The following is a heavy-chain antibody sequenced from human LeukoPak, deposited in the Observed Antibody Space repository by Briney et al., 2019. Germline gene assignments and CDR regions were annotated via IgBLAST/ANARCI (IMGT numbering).Heavy chain of an antibody. CDR3: ARGPPRGDYSGSGTYYNR. V-gene: IGHV4-34*01. CDR2: ISHSGST. J-gene: IGHJ4*02. CDR1: GGSFTAYY. Sequence: PSATLSLTCAVYGGSFTAYYLSWLRQPPGKGLEWIGTISHSGSTTYNPSLKGRVSMSVDKSKDQFSLNLISVTAADTSVYFCARGPPRGDYSGSGTYYNRWGQGTLVTVSS. D-gene: IGHD3-10*01.